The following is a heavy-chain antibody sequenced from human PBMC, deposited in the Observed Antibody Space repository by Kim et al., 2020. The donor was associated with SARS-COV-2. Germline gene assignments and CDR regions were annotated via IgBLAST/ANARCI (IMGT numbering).Heavy chain of an antibody. Sequence: GGSLRLSCAASGFTFSSYGMHWVRQAPGKGLEWVAVISYDGSNKYYADSVKGRFTISRDNSKNTLYLQMNSLRAEDTAVYYCAKAQPYSSSWEIDYWGQG. CDR1: GFTFSSYG. CDR3: AKAQPYSSSWEIDY. D-gene: IGHD6-13*01. V-gene: IGHV3-30*18. CDR2: ISYDGSNK. J-gene: IGHJ4*02.